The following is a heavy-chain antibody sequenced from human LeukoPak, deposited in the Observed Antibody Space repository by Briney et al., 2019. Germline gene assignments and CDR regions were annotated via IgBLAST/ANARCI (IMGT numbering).Heavy chain of an antibody. Sequence: PGGSLRLSCAASGFSLSNFWMSWVRQAPGKGLEWVANIKRDGSDKNYVDPVKGRFTISRDNANNSLYLDMSSLRVEDTAVYYCARERKKTAMVTRDGFDIWGQGTMVTVSS. CDR2: IKRDGSDK. D-gene: IGHD2-2*01. CDR3: ARERKKTAMVTRDGFDI. J-gene: IGHJ3*02. CDR1: GFSLSNFW. V-gene: IGHV3-7*01.